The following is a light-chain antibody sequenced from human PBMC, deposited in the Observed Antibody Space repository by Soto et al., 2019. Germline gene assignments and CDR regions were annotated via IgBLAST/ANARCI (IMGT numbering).Light chain of an antibody. CDR3: QHYYSTPFS. J-gene: IGKJ4*01. Sequence: DIVMTQSPDSLAVSLGERATINCKSGQSVVYSPNNKNYLAWYQQKPGQPPKVVIYWASTRESGVPDRFSGSGSGTDFTLTISSLQAEDVAVYYCQHYYSTPFSFGGGTKVDIK. V-gene: IGKV4-1*01. CDR1: QSVVYSPNNKNY. CDR2: WAS.